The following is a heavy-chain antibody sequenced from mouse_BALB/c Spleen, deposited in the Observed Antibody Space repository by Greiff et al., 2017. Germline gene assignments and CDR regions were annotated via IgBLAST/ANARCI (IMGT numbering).Heavy chain of an antibody. D-gene: IGHD2-2*01. J-gene: IGHJ2*01. Sequence: EVQLQQSGPGLVKPSQSLSLTCTVTGYSITSDYAWNWIRQFPGNKLEWMGYISYSGSTSYNPSLKSRISITRDTSKNQFFLQLNSVTTEDTATYYCASGYVYFDYWGKGTTLTVSS. CDR3: ASGYVYFDY. CDR2: ISYSGST. CDR1: GYSITSDYA. V-gene: IGHV3-2*02.